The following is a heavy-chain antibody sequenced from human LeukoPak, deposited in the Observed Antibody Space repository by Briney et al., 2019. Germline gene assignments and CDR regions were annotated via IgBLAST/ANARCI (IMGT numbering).Heavy chain of an antibody. J-gene: IGHJ4*02. CDR1: GCTLTELS. Sequence: ASVKVSCKVSGCTLTELSMHWVRQAPGKGLEWMGGFDPEDGETIYAQKFQGRVTMTEDTSTDTAYMELSSLRSEDTAVYYCATDSYGSGSPFDYWGQGTLVTVSS. D-gene: IGHD3-10*01. CDR2: FDPEDGET. CDR3: ATDSYGSGSPFDY. V-gene: IGHV1-24*01.